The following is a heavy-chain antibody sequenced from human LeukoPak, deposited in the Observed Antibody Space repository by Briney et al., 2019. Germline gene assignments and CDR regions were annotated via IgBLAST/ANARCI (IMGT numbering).Heavy chain of an antibody. D-gene: IGHD2-15*01. J-gene: IGHJ3*02. V-gene: IGHV3-11*04. CDR3: ASQAAVGPGGAFDI. CDR1: GFTFSDYY. CDR2: ISSSGSTI. Sequence: GGSLRLSCAASGFTFSDYYMSWIRQAPGKGLEWVSYISSSGSTIYYADSVKGRFTISRDNAKNSLYLQMNSLRAEDTAVYYCASQAAVGPGGAFDIWGQGTMVTVSS.